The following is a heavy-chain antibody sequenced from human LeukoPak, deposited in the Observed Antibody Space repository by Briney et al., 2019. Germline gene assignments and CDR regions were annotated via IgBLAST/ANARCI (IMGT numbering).Heavy chain of an antibody. V-gene: IGHV5-51*01. CDR2: IYPGDSDT. D-gene: IGHD3-22*01. CDR1: GYSFTSYW. CDR3: ARRRDRIYNSSWYVVDY. Sequence: GESLKISCKGSGYSFTSYWIGWVRQMPGKGLEWMGIIYPGDSDTRYSPSFQGQVTISADKSINTAYLQWGSLKASDTAMYYCARRRDRIYNSSWYVVDYWGQGTLVTVSS. J-gene: IGHJ4*02.